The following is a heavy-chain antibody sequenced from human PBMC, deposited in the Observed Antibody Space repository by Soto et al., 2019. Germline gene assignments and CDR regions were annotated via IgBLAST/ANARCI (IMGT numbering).Heavy chain of an antibody. CDR3: AADLTYCGGDCYVD. Sequence: QMQLVQSGPEVKKPGTSVKVSCKASGFTFTSSAVQWVRQARGQRLEWIGWIVVGSGNTNYAQKFQERVTITRDSSTSTAYMELSSLRAEDTAVYYCAADLTYCGGDCYVDWGQGTLVTVSS. V-gene: IGHV1-58*01. CDR1: GFTFTSSA. J-gene: IGHJ4*02. CDR2: IVVGSGNT. D-gene: IGHD2-21*02.